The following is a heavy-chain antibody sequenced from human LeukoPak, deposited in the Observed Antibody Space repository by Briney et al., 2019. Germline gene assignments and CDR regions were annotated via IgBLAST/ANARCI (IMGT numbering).Heavy chain of an antibody. J-gene: IGHJ4*02. D-gene: IGHD1-26*01. CDR2: ISAYNGNT. Sequence: ASVKVSCKASGYTFTSYYMHWVRQAPGQGLEWMGWISAYNGNTNYAQKLQGRVTMTTDTSTSTAYMELRSLRSDDTAVYYCARGIVGASFDYWGQGTLVTVSS. V-gene: IGHV1-18*04. CDR3: ARGIVGASFDY. CDR1: GYTFTSYY.